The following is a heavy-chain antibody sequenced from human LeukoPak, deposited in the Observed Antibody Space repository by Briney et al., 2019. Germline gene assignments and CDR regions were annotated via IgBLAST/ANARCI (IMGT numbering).Heavy chain of an antibody. V-gene: IGHV4-31*03. Sequence: PSETLPLTCTVSGGSISSGGYYWSWIRQHPGKGLEWIGYIYYSGSTYYNPSLKSRVTISVDTSKNQFSLKLSSVTAADTAVYYCAKEPAHYYDSSGYYYDYWGQGTLVTVSS. CDR2: IYYSGST. D-gene: IGHD3-22*01. CDR1: GGSISSGGYY. J-gene: IGHJ4*02. CDR3: AKEPAHYYDSSGYYYDY.